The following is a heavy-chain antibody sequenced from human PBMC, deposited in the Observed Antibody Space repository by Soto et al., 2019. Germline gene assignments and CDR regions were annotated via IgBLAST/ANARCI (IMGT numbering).Heavy chain of an antibody. V-gene: IGHV1-69*05. CDR2: IKPISYNK. D-gene: IGHD3-3*01. CDR3: ESCFFQAEEGIRV. Sequence: VGQGPGKGLEWVGGIKPISYNKTYAQRFQGRVTVNTDASTSTVYMELSSLRSEDTAMYYCESCFFQAEEGIRVW. J-gene: IGHJ3*01.